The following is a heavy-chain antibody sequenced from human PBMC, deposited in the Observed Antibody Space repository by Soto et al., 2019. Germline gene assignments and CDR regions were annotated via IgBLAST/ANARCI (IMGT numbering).Heavy chain of an antibody. J-gene: IGHJ4*02. CDR2: FDPEDGET. D-gene: IGHD2-2*01. V-gene: IGHV1-24*01. CDR3: ATGPPYCSSTSCYENY. Sequence: VASVKVSCKVSGYTLTELSMHWVRQAPGKGLEWMGGFDPEDGETIYAQKFQGRVTMTEDTSTDTAYMELSSLRSEDTAVYYCATGPPYCSSTSCYENYWGQGTLVTVSS. CDR1: GYTLTELS.